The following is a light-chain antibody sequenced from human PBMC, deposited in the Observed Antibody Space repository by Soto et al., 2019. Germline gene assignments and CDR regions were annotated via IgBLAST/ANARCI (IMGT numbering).Light chain of an antibody. CDR1: QPVSTR. CDR2: DAS. Sequence: DIEMTQSPPTLSVSVGERVTITCRASQPVSTRVAWYQHKPGQAPKVMIYDASSWDRGVPARFSGSGSGTEFTLIISSLQPDDFAVYYCKQYHNDPNTFGQGTKVDIK. V-gene: IGKV1-5*01. CDR3: KQYHNDPNT. J-gene: IGKJ1*01.